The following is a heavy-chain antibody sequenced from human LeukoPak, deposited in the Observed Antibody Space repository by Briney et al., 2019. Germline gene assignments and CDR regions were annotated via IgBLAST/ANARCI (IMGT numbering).Heavy chain of an antibody. J-gene: IGHJ3*02. D-gene: IGHD6-19*01. CDR2: ISAYNGNT. V-gene: IGHV1-18*01. CDR3: ARRQFSGWLRHDAFDI. CDR1: GYTFTSYG. Sequence: ASVKVSCKASGYTFTSYGISWVRQAPGQGLEWMGWISAYNGNTSYAQKLQGRVTMTTDTSTSTAYMELRSLRSDDTAVYYCARRQFSGWLRHDAFDIWGQGTMVTVSS.